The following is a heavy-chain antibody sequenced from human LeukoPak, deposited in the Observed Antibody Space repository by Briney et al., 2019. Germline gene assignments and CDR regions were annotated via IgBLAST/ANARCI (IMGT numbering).Heavy chain of an antibody. CDR1: GFTFNSYS. J-gene: IGHJ4*02. Sequence: GGSLRLSCRASGFTFNSYSMNWVRQAPGKGLEWISYITGTSYPKMYGDSVRGRFTISRDNAQNSLYLQMNILRAEDTAHYYCKGEGADTGFDFELRGQGVLVTVSS. D-gene: IGHD1-7*01. CDR2: ITGTSYPK. V-gene: IGHV3-21*05. CDR3: KGEGADTGFDFEL.